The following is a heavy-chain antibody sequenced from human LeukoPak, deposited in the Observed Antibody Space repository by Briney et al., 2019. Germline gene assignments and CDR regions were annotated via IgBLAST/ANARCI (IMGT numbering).Heavy chain of an antibody. CDR1: GFTFSSYA. J-gene: IGHJ4*02. CDR3: ARVRSWGALDY. CDR2: IRNKVYDGTT. Sequence: GGSLRLSCAASGFTFSSYAMSWVRQAPGTGLEWVGFIRNKVYDGTTEYAASVKGRFTISRDDSNSIAYLQMNSLKTDDTAVYYCARVRSWGALDYWGQGTLVTVSS. D-gene: IGHD1-26*01. V-gene: IGHV3-49*04.